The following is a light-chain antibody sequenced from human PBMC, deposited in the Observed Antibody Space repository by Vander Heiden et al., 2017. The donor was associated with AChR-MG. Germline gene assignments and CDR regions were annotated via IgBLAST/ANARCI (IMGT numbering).Light chain of an antibody. CDR3: QSYDSSLSVL. J-gene: IGLJ1*01. Sequence: QSGLTQPPSVSGAPGQRVTISCTGGNSNIGAGYDVHWYQQLPGTAPNLLIYGNNNRPAGVPDRFSGSKSDTSASLASTGLQAEDEADYYCQSYDSSLSVLFGTGTKVTVL. V-gene: IGLV1-40*01. CDR1: NSNIGAGYD. CDR2: GNN.